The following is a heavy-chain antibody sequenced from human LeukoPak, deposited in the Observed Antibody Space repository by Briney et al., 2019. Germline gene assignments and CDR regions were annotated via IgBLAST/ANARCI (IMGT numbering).Heavy chain of an antibody. Sequence: PGGTLRLSCAASGVTFRNIAMSWVRQAPGKGLEWVSRISAGGFSPTHADSVKGRFTISRDNSKNTLYLQMYSLRAEDTAVYYCARDQMGYYGSGSSGPFYWGQGTLVTVSS. J-gene: IGHJ4*02. CDR2: ISAGGFSP. CDR3: ARDQMGYYGSGSSGPFY. D-gene: IGHD3-10*01. V-gene: IGHV3-23*01. CDR1: GVTFRNIA.